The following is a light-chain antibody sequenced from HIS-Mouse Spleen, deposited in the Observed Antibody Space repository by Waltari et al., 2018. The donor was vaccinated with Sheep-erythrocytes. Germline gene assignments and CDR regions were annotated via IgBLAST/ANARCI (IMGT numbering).Light chain of an antibody. J-gene: IGLJ1*01. CDR2: DVS. Sequence: QSALTQPRSVSGSPGQSVTISCTGTSSVVGGYNYVTGYQQHPGKAPKLLIYDVSKRPSGVPDRFSGSKSGNTASLTISGLQAEDEADYYCCSYAGSYNHVFATGTKVTVL. CDR3: CSYAGSYNHV. CDR1: SSVVGGYNY. V-gene: IGLV2-11*01.